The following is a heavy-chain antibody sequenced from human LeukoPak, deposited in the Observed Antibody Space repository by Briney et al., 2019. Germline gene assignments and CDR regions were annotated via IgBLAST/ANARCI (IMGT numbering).Heavy chain of an antibody. CDR3: ARGPPYGSGKFGPFDY. CDR2: ISSSSYI. V-gene: IGHV3-21*04. J-gene: IGHJ4*02. Sequence: PGGSLRLSCAASGFTFSSYAMSWVRQAPGKGLEWVSSISSSSYIYYADSVKGRFTISRDNAKNSLYLQMNSLRTEDTAVYYCARGPPYGSGKFGPFDYWGQGTLVTVSS. D-gene: IGHD3-10*01. CDR1: GFTFSSYA.